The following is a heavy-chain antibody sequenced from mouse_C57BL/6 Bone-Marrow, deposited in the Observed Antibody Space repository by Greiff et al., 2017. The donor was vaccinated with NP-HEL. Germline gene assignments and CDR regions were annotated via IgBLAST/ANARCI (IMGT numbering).Heavy chain of an antibody. D-gene: IGHD6-1*01. CDR3: ASAASWDGAWFAD. J-gene: IGHJ3*01. CDR2: IYPYNGVS. CDR1: GYSFTGYY. Sequence: EVQLQQSGPELVKPGASVKISCKASGYSFTGYYMHWVKQSHGNILDWIGYIYPYNGVSSYNQKFKGKATLTVDKSSSTAYMGLRSLTSEDSAVYDSASAASWDGAWFADRGQGTLVSV. V-gene: IGHV1-31*01.